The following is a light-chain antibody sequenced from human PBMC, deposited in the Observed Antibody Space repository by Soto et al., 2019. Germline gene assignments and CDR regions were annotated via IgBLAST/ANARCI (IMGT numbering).Light chain of an antibody. CDR1: ESISSSY. V-gene: IGKV3-20*01. CDR2: STS. J-gene: IGKJ5*01. Sequence: EIVVTRCRGALSLSPGEGATLRCSASESISSSYLAWYQQRRGQAPRLLIYSTSTRAAGISPRFSGSGAGRDFTLTISSLEPEDSAIYYCQQYGASPPATFGGGTRLE. CDR3: QQYGASPPAT.